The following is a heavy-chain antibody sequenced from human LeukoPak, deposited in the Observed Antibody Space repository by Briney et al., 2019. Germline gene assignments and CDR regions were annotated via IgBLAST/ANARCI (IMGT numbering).Heavy chain of an antibody. D-gene: IGHD5-24*01. J-gene: IGHJ4*02. Sequence: VASVKVSCKVSGYTLTELSMHWVRQAPGQGLDWMGWINPNSGGTKYAQNFQGRVTLTTDTSINTAYMELSSLRSDDTAVYYCAREGRNGYKEGYFDYWGQGTLVTVSS. CDR3: AREGRNGYKEGYFDY. CDR1: GYTLTELS. V-gene: IGHV1-2*02. CDR2: INPNSGGT.